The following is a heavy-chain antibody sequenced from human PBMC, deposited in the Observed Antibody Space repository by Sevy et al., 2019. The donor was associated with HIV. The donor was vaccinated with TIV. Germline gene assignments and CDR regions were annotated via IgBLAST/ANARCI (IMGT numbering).Heavy chain of an antibody. J-gene: IGHJ6*02. CDR2: ISSSGSTI. D-gene: IGHD3-10*01. CDR3: ARVRTRWGYSCGLAV. CDR1: GFTFSDYY. V-gene: IGHV3-11*01. Sequence: GGSLRLSCAASGFTFSDYYMSWIRQAPGKGLEWVSYISSSGSTIYYADSVKGRFTISRDNAKNSLYLQMNSLRAEDTAVYYTARVRTRWGYSCGLAVWGQGTTVTVSS.